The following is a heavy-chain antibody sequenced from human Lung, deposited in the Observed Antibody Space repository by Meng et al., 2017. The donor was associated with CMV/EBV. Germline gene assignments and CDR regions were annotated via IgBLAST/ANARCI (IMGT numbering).Heavy chain of an antibody. V-gene: IGHV3-30*02. Sequence: SCAASGCIFSTYAMHWVRQAPGKGLEWVAFILYAGSDKYYADSVKGRFTISRDNSMSTLYLQVSSLRPEDTAVYYCAKAHGLSTYFSLGYGLDVWXQGTXVTVSS. CDR3: AKAHGLSTYFSLGYGLDV. CDR2: ILYAGSDK. J-gene: IGHJ6*02. CDR1: GCIFSTYA. D-gene: IGHD3-16*01.